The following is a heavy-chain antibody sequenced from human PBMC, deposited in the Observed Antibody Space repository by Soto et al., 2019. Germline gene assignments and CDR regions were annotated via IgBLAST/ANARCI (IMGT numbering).Heavy chain of an antibody. CDR2: IIPMFGTT. D-gene: IGHD2-21*02. J-gene: IGHJ3*01. CDR1: GGTFSSHA. Sequence: QVQLVQSGAEVKKPGSSVKVPCKTSGGTFSSHALTWLRQAPGQGLEWMGGIIPMFGTTYTSQKFQGRVAISADETTSTLELSSLRSEDTAVYFCARCDVCYPGGDDAFDLWGQGITVIVSS. V-gene: IGHV1-69*01. CDR3: ARCDVCYPGGDDAFDL.